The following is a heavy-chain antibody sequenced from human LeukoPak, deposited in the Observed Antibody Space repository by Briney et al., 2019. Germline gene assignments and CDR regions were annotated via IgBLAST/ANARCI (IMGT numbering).Heavy chain of an antibody. J-gene: IGHJ6*02. Sequence: ASVKVSCKASGGTFSSYAISWVRQAPGQGLEWMGWINTNTGNPTYAQGFTGRFVFSLDTSVSTAYLQISSLKAEDTAVYYCASRDIVVVPAARAYYGMDVWGQGTTVTVSS. CDR3: ASRDIVVVPAARAYYGMDV. V-gene: IGHV7-4-1*02. CDR1: GGTFSSYA. D-gene: IGHD2-2*01. CDR2: INTNTGNP.